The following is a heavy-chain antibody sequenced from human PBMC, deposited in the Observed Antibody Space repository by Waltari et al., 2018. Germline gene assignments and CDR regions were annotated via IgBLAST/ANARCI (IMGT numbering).Heavy chain of an antibody. V-gene: IGHV1-69*08. CDR3: ARDDYYDSSGYYR. J-gene: IGHJ6*02. D-gene: IGHD3-22*01. Sequence: QVQLVQSGAEVKKPGSSVKVSCKASGGTFSSYTISWLRQAPGQGLEWMGRIIPILGIANYEQKFQGRVRITADKSKSTDYMELSSLRSEDTAVYYCARDDYYDSSGYYRWGQGTTVTVSS. CDR1: GGTFSSYT. CDR2: IIPILGIA.